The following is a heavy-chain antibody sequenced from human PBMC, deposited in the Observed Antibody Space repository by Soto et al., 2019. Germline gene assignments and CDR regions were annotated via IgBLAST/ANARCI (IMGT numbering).Heavy chain of an antibody. CDR3: ANVGHLLLWFWDQPPPKINWFDP. CDR2: ISGSGGST. J-gene: IGHJ5*02. CDR1: GFTFSSYA. Sequence: GGSLRLSCAASGFTFSSYAMSWVRQAPGKGLEWVSAISGSGGSTYYADSVKGRFTISRDNSKNTLYLQMNSLRAEDTAVYYCANVGHLLLWFWDQPPPKINWFDPWGQGTLVTVSS. V-gene: IGHV3-23*01. D-gene: IGHD3-10*01.